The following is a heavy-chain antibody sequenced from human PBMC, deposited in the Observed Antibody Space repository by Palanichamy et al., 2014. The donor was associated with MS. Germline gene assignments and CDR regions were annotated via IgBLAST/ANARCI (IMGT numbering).Heavy chain of an antibody. V-gene: IGHV3-74*01. CDR3: VRYCCGA. Sequence: EVQLVESGGDLVQPGGSLRLSCEASGFTLSDYHIDWVRQVPGKGLVWVSRIHSYGSESGTRYVDSVKGRFTISRDNAKNTVYLQMNSLRAEDTAVYYCVRYCCGAWGQGTLVTVSS. CDR1: GFTLSDYH. J-gene: IGHJ5*02. CDR2: IHSYGSESGT. D-gene: IGHD6-19*01.